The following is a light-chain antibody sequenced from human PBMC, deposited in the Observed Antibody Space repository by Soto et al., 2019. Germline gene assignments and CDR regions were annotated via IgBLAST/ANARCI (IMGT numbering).Light chain of an antibody. CDR1: QTISSW. CDR3: QQYTTYSYS. CDR2: AAS. Sequence: DIQMTRSPSTLSGAVGDRVTINCGASQTISSWLAWYQQKTGKAPKLLIYAASSLKSGVPSRFSGTGSGTEFTLTISSLHPDDFATYYCQQYTTYSYSFGQGNDWRL. J-gene: IGKJ2*03. V-gene: IGKV1-5*01.